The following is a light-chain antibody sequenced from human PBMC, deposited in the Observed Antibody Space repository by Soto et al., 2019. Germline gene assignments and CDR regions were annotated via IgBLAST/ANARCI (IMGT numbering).Light chain of an antibody. CDR3: QEYNSHSRYT. Sequence: DVQMTQFPSTLSASVGARVTITCRARQSITSWLAWYQQKPGKAPKLLIYTASSLESGVPSRFSGNGSGTEFTQTLSSLQPDDFATYYCQEYNSHSRYTLCQGSKLAIK. V-gene: IGKV1-5*03. J-gene: IGKJ2*01. CDR1: QSITSW. CDR2: TAS.